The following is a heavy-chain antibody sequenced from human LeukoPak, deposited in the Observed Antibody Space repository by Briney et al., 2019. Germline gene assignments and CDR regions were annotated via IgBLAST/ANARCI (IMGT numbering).Heavy chain of an antibody. Sequence: GASVKDSCKASGYTFTSYYMHWVRQAPGQGLEWMGIINPSGGSTSYAQKFQGRVTMTRDTSTSTVYMELSSLRSEDTAVYYCARDLGWLYLDFWGRGTLVTVSS. CDR2: INPSGGST. J-gene: IGHJ2*01. D-gene: IGHD3-22*01. V-gene: IGHV1-46*01. CDR3: ARDLGWLYLDF. CDR1: GYTFTSYY.